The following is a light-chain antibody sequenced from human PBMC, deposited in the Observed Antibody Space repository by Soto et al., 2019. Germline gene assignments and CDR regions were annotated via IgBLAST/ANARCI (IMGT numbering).Light chain of an antibody. Sequence: TLSFFPGERATLSCRASQNISSYLIWYQQKPGQAPRLLMYDVSNRATGIPARFSGSGSGTDFTLTISSLEPEDLAVYYCQQRSNWPRTFGQGTKVDIK. CDR2: DVS. V-gene: IGKV3-11*01. CDR1: QNISSY. J-gene: IGKJ1*01. CDR3: QQRSNWPRT.